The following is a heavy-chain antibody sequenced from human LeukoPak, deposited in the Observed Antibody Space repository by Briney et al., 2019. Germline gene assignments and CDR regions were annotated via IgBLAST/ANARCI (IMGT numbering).Heavy chain of an antibody. V-gene: IGHV2-70*04. Sequence: ESGPALVKPTQTLTLTCTFSGFSLSTSGMRVSWIRQPPGKSLEWLARIDWDDDKFYSTSLKTRLTISKDTSKNQVVLTMTNMDPVDTATYYCARTLYCGGDCYVDYWGQGTLVTVSS. D-gene: IGHD2-21*02. J-gene: IGHJ4*02. CDR2: IDWDDDK. CDR3: ARTLYCGGDCYVDY. CDR1: GFSLSTSGMR.